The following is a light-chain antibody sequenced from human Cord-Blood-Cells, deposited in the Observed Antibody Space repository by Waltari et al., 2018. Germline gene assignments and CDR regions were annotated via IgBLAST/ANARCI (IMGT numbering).Light chain of an antibody. Sequence: DIVMTQPPLSLSVTPGQPASISCKSSQSLLHSAGKTYLYWYLHKPGPSPQLLRYEVSRRFSGVPDRFSGSGSGTDFTQKISRVEAEDVGVYFGMQGIHLPPWTFGQGTKVEIK. CDR1: QSLLHSAGKTY. CDR3: MQGIHLPPWT. CDR2: EVS. J-gene: IGKJ1*01. V-gene: IGKV2-29*02.